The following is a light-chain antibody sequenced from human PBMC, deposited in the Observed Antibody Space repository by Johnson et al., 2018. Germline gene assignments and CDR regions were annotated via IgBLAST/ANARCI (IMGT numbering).Light chain of an antibody. CDR3: GTWDSSLSAGNV. V-gene: IGLV1-51*02. Sequence: QSVLTQPPSVSAAPGQKVTISCSGSSSNIGNNYVSWYQQLTAPKLLIYENNKRPSGIPDRFYGSKSGKSATLGITGLQTGDEADYYCGTWDSSLSAGNVFGTGTKVTVL. CDR1: SSNIGNNY. CDR2: ENN. J-gene: IGLJ1*01.